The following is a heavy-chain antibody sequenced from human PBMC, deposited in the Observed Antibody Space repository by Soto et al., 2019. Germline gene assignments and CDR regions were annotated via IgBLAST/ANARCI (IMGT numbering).Heavy chain of an antibody. D-gene: IGHD3-3*01. J-gene: IGHJ5*02. V-gene: IGHV1-18*04. CDR1: GYSFSTYD. CDR3: ATSYDSGFDP. Sequence: LLLQSGAELKKPGASVKISCKASGYSFSTYDISWLRQAPGQGPEWMGRISPKNGHTNYAQNFQDRVTMTADTSSSTAYMELRGLRSDDTAKYYCATSYDSGFDPWGQGTLVTVSS. CDR2: ISPKNGHT.